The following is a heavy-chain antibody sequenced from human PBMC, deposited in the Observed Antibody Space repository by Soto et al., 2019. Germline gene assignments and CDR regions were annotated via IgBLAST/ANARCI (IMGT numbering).Heavy chain of an antibody. D-gene: IGHD3-10*01. CDR1: GFTFSSYA. CDR2: ISGSGGST. CDR3: AKRGSRGDLLYYFDY. V-gene: IGHV3-23*01. Sequence: GGSLRLSCAASGFTFSSYAMSWVRQAPGKGLEWVSAISGSGGSTYYADSVKGRFTISRDNSKNTLYLQMNSLRAEDTAVYYCAKRGSRGDLLYYFDYWGQGTLVTVSS. J-gene: IGHJ4*02.